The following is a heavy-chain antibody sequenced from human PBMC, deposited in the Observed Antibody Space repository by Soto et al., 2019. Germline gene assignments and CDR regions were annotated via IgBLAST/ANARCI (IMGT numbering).Heavy chain of an antibody. CDR1: GFTFSDYY. CDR2: ISGGNTI. Sequence: QVQVVESGGGLVKPGGSLRLSCAGSGFTFSDYYMSWIRQIPGKGLEWISYISGGNTIYYIDSMKGRFTLSRDSAKNSLYLQTNSLSAEDTAVYYCVRGNSGLDIWSQGTMVTVSS. CDR3: VRGNSGLDI. J-gene: IGHJ3*02. V-gene: IGHV3-11*01. D-gene: IGHD5-12*01.